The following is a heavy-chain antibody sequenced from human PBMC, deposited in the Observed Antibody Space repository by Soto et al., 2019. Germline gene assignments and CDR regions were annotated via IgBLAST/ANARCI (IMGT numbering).Heavy chain of an antibody. CDR3: ARDRGYPDSFNI. CDR2: IKQDGSEK. Sequence: GGSLRLSCAASGFTFSSYWMTWVRQAPGKGLEWVANIKQDGSEKYYVDSVKGRFTISRDNAKNSLYLQMNSLRVEDTAVYYCARDRGYPDSFNIWGQGTMVTVSS. J-gene: IGHJ3*02. D-gene: IGHD3-10*01. V-gene: IGHV3-7*01. CDR1: GFTFSSYW.